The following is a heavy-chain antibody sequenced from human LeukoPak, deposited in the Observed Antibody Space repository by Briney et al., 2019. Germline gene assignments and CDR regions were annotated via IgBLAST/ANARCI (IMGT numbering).Heavy chain of an antibody. Sequence: GSLRLSCAASGFTFSSYSMNWVRQAPGKGLEWVSSISSSSSYIYYADSVKGRFTISRDNAKNSLYLQMNSLRAEDTAVYYCARLVPAAIAVQRRYFDYWGQGTLVTVSS. D-gene: IGHD2-2*01. CDR2: ISSSSSYI. J-gene: IGHJ4*02. CDR3: ARLVPAAIAVQRRYFDY. CDR1: GFTFSSYS. V-gene: IGHV3-21*01.